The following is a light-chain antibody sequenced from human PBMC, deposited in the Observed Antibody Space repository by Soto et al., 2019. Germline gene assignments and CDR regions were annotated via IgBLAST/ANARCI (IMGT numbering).Light chain of an antibody. J-gene: IGKJ1*01. CDR2: GAS. Sequence: ETVMTQSAATLSVSPGERATLSCRASQSVSSNLAWYQQKPGQAPRLLIYGASTTVNGIPARFSGSGSGTEFTLTISGPQSEDFQLYYCQQYKNWRRTFSQGTKVEIK. CDR1: QSVSSN. V-gene: IGKV3-15*01. CDR3: QQYKNWRRT.